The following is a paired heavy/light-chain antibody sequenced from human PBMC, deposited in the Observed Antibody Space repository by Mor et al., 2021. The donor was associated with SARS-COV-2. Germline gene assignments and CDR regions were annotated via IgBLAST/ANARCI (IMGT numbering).Heavy chain of an antibody. J-gene: IGHJ5*02. CDR2: ITANGERT. D-gene: IGHD4-4*01. CDR1: GFIFSDYA. Sequence: EVPLLESGGGLVQPGRSLRLSCAASGFIFSDYAMSWVRQAPGKGLEWVSAITANGERTYYADSVKGRFTISRDNFKNTLYLQMDGLRVDDTAVYYCAKEALITVNADWFDPWGQGTLVTVSS. CDR3: AKEALITVNADWFDP. V-gene: IGHV3-23*01.
Light chain of an antibody. CDR2: EAS. Sequence: ILMTQSPATLSVSPGERAVLSCRASQSVGTNLAWYQQKPGQAPRLLISEASTRATGVPSRFTGTGSGTDFTLTISSLQSEDSAIYYCQQYNHYYAFGQGTRVESK. J-gene: IGKJ2*01. V-gene: IGKV3-15*01. CDR1: QSVGTN. CDR3: QQYNHYYA.